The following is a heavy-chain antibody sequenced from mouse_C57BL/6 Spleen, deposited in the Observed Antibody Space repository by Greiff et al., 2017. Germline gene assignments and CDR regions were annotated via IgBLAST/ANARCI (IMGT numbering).Heavy chain of an antibody. CDR3: ARRWDVGYYAMDY. CDR1: GYSFTGYY. D-gene: IGHD4-1*01. Sequence: EVQLQQSGPELVKPGASVKISCKASGYSFTGYYMNWVKQSPEKSLEWIGEINPSTGGTTYNQKFKAKATLTVDKSSSTAYMQLKSLTSEDSAVYYCARRWDVGYYAMDYWGQGTSVTVSS. CDR2: INPSTGGT. V-gene: IGHV1-42*01. J-gene: IGHJ4*01.